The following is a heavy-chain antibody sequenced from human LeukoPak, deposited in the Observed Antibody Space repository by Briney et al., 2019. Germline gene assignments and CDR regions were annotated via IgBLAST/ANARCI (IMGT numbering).Heavy chain of an antibody. J-gene: IGHJ6*02. D-gene: IGHD4-11*01. Sequence: ASVKVSCKASGYTFTSYDINWVRQATGQGLEWMGWMNPNSGNTGYAQEFQGRVTMTRNTSISTAYMELSSLRSEDTAVYYCARWDYSSSRSYYYYGMDVWGQGTTVTVSS. CDR2: MNPNSGNT. CDR3: ARWDYSSSRSYYYYGMDV. CDR1: GYTFTSYD. V-gene: IGHV1-8*01.